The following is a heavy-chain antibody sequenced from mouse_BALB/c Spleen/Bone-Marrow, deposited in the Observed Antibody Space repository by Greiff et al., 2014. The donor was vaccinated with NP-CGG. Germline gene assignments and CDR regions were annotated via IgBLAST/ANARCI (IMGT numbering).Heavy chain of an antibody. J-gene: IGHJ2*01. CDR2: ISNLAYNI. D-gene: IGHD2-2*01. CDR1: GFNFSDYG. V-gene: IGHV5-15*02. CDR3: TRDRGYDGGYYFDY. Sequence: EVHLVESGGGVVQPGGSRKLSCAASGFNFSDYGMAWVRLAPGKGPEWVAFISNLAYNIYYADTVTGRFTISRENAKNTLYLEMSSLRFEDTAMYYCTRDRGYDGGYYFDYWGQGTTLTVSS.